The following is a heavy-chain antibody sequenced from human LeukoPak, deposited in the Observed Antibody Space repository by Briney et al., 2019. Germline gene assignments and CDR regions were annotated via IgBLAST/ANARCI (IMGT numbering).Heavy chain of an antibody. Sequence: PGGSLRLSCAASGFTFSSYAMSWVRQAPGKGLEWVSAISGSGGSTYYADSVKGRFTISRDNSKNTLYLQMNSLRAEDTAVYYCAKDRGRGFVVVPANVDYWGQGTLVTVSS. J-gene: IGHJ4*02. D-gene: IGHD2-2*01. CDR3: AKDRGRGFVVVPANVDY. CDR2: ISGSGGST. CDR1: GFTFSSYA. V-gene: IGHV3-23*01.